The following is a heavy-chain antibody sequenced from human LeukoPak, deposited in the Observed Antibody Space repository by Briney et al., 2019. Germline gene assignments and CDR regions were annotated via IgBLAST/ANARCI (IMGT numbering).Heavy chain of an antibody. CDR2: IDIGGGT. D-gene: IGHD3-10*01. J-gene: IGHJ4*02. CDR1: GFTFSSYD. CDR3: ARGMGSGSSSVFDF. Sequence: PGASLRLSCAASGFTFSSYDMHWVRQVTGKGLEWLSGIDIGGGTYYPGSVKGRFTISRENAQNSLYLQMTNLRAGDTAMYYCARGMGSGSSSVFDFWGQGTLVTVPS. V-gene: IGHV3-13*04.